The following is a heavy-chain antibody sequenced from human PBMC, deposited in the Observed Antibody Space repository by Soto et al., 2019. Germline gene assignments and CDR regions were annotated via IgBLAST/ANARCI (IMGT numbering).Heavy chain of an antibody. J-gene: IGHJ5*02. CDR3: ARAFTTMVRGATGWFDP. V-gene: IGHV4-31*03. D-gene: IGHD3-10*01. CDR1: GGSISSGGYY. CDR2: IYYSGST. Sequence: SETLSLTCTVSGGSISSGGYYWSWIRQHPGKGLEWIGYIYYSGSTYYNPSLKSRVTISVDTSKNQFSLKLSSVTAADTAVYYCARAFTTMVRGATGWFDPWGQGXLVTVSS.